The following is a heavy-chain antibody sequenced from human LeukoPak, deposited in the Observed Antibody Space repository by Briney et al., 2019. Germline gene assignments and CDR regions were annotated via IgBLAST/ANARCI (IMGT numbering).Heavy chain of an antibody. CDR3: TRDYYDSSGPDY. CDR1: GFTFGDYA. Sequence: GGSLRLSCTASGFTFGDYAMSWVRQAPGNGLEWVGFIRSKAYGGTTEYAASVKGRFTISRDDSKSIAYLQMNSLKTEDTAVYYCTRDYYDSSGPDYWGQGTLVTVSS. CDR2: IRSKAYGGTT. J-gene: IGHJ4*02. D-gene: IGHD3-22*01. V-gene: IGHV3-49*04.